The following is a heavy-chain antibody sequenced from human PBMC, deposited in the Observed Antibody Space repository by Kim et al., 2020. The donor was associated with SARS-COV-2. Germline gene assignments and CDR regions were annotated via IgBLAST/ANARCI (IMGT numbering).Heavy chain of an antibody. Sequence: YTPSLKSRVTISVDTYKNQFSLKLGSVTAAGAAVYYCARVPAATPYYFDYWGQGTLVTVSS. J-gene: IGHJ4*02. D-gene: IGHD2-2*01. V-gene: IGHV4-59*01. CDR3: ARVPAATPYYFDY.